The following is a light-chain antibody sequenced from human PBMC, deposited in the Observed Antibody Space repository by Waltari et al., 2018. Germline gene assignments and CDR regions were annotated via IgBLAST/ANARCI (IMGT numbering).Light chain of an antibody. CDR3: QTWGV. CDR1: SGHSTYA. Sequence: QPVLTQSPSASASLGASVKLTCSLSSGHSTYAIAWHQQQPEKGPRFLMGVNSDGSHTKGDGIPDRFSGSSSGAERYLSISSLQSEDEADYYCQTWGVFGGGTKLTVL. J-gene: IGLJ2*01. CDR2: VNSDGSH. V-gene: IGLV4-69*01.